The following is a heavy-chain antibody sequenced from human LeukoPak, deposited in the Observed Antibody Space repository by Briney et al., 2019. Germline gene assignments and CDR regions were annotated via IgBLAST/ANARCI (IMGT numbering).Heavy chain of an antibody. CDR3: ARGIAARLGYAFDI. CDR2: IYSGGST. Sequence: PGGSLRLSCAASGFTVSSNYMSWVRQAPGKGLEWVSVIYSGGSTYYADSVKGRFTISRDNSKNTLYLQMNGLRAEDTAVYYCARGIAARLGYAFDIWGQGTMVTVSS. V-gene: IGHV3-53*01. J-gene: IGHJ3*02. CDR1: GFTVSSNY. D-gene: IGHD6-6*01.